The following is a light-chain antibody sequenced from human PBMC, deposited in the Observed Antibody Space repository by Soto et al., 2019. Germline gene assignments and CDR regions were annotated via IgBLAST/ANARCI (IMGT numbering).Light chain of an antibody. Sequence: EIVMTQSPATLSVSPGETATLSCRASQSVSYNLAWYQQKPGQGPRLLIYGAFTSATGIPARYSGSGSGTELTLTISSLQSEEFAVYYCLLYTNWPPLTCGGGTKVEIK. CDR3: LLYTNWPPLT. J-gene: IGKJ4*01. V-gene: IGKV3-15*01. CDR1: QSVSYN. CDR2: GAF.